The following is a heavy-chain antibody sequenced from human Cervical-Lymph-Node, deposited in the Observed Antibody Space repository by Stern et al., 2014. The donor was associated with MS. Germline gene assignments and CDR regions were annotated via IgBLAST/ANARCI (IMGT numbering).Heavy chain of an antibody. CDR2: IQPGDSET. J-gene: IGHJ5*02. V-gene: IGHV5-51*04. D-gene: IGHD6-13*01. Sequence: VQLVQSGAEVKKPGESLKISCTGSGYSFTSYYILWVRHVPGKGLEWMGIIQPGDSETRYSPSFQGQVTITADKPINTAYLQWRSLKASDTAMYYCARTRYSSSWYTFDPWGQGTLVTVSS. CDR3: ARTRYSSSWYTFDP. CDR1: GYSFTSYY.